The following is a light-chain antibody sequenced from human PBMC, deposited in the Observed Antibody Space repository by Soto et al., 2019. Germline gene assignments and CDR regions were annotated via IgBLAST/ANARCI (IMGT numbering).Light chain of an antibody. CDR1: SSDIGGYNY. Sequence: QSVLTQPASVSGSPGQSITISCTGTSSDIGGYNYVSWYQQHPGKAPKLIINYVTNRPSGVSNRFSGSKSGNTASLTISGLQADDEGDYYCSSYTSTASYVFGTGTKFTVL. V-gene: IGLV2-14*03. J-gene: IGLJ1*01. CDR3: SSYTSTASYV. CDR2: YVT.